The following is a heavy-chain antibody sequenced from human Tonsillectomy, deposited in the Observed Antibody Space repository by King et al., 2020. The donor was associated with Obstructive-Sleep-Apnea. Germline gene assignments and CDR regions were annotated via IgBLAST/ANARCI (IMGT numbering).Heavy chain of an antibody. CDR3: VKDQLWEKDY. J-gene: IGHJ4*02. Sequence: VQLVESGGGLIQPGGSLRLSCAASGFTFSSYTMSWVRQAPGKGREGVSGISGTGFYTYYADSVKGRFTVSRDNSKNTLYLQMNRLGAEDTAIYYCVKDQLWEKDYWGQGTLVTVSS. CDR2: ISGTGFYT. CDR1: GFTFSSYT. D-gene: IGHD5-18*01. V-gene: IGHV3-23*04.